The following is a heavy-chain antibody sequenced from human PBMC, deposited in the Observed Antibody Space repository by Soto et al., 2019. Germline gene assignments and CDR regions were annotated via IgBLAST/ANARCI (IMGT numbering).Heavy chain of an antibody. CDR3: ASTYLAKDSSGYLDY. J-gene: IGHJ4*02. Sequence: SETLSLTCAVYGGSFSGYFWSWIRQPPGKGLEWIGEINHSGSTKYNPSLKSRVSISVDTSKNQFSLKLSSVTAADTAVYYCASTYLAKDSSGYLDYWGQGTLVTVSS. CDR1: GGSFSGYF. CDR2: INHSGST. V-gene: IGHV4-34*01. D-gene: IGHD3-22*01.